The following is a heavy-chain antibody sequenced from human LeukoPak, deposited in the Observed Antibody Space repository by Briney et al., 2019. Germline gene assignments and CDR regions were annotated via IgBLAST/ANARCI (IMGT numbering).Heavy chain of an antibody. D-gene: IGHD3-22*01. CDR3: AKDLQRYYYDSSGNAFDI. CDR1: AFTFSSYA. Sequence: GGSLRLSCAASAFTFSSYAMSWVRQAPGKGLEWVSAISGSGGSTYYADSVKGRFTISRDNSKNTLYLQMNSLRAEDRAVYYCAKDLQRYYYDSSGNAFDIWGQGTMVTVSS. V-gene: IGHV3-23*01. J-gene: IGHJ3*02. CDR2: ISGSGGST.